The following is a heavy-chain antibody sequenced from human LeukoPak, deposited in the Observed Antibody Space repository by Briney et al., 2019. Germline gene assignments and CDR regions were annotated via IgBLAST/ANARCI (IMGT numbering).Heavy chain of an antibody. D-gene: IGHD1-1*01. Sequence: PGGSLRLSCAASGFTFSSYSMNWVRQAPGKGLEWVAVIWYDGSNKYYADSVKGRFTISRDNSKNTLYLQMNSLRAEDTAVYYCARAQTGTEPWFDYWGQGTLVTVSS. CDR3: ARAQTGTEPWFDY. V-gene: IGHV3-33*08. CDR1: GFTFSSYS. J-gene: IGHJ4*02. CDR2: IWYDGSNK.